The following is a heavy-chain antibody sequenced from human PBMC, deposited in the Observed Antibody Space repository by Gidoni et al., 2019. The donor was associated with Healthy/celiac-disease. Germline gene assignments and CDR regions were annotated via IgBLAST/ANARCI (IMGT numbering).Heavy chain of an antibody. J-gene: IGHJ4*02. CDR2: IIPSFGTA. Sequence: QVQLVQSGAEVKKPGSSVKVSCKASGGPFSSYAISWVRQAPGQGLEWMGGIIPSFGTANYALKFHGRGTITADKSTSTDYMELSILRSEDTAVYYCAIRGYSGYEAFGGDFDYWGQGTLVTVSS. D-gene: IGHD5-12*01. CDR1: GGPFSSYA. CDR3: AIRGYSGYEAFGGDFDY. V-gene: IGHV1-69*06.